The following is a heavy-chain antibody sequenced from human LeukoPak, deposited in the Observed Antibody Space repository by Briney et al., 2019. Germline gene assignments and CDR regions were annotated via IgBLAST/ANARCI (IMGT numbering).Heavy chain of an antibody. CDR3: AQDDYDSSGYLDY. J-gene: IGHJ4*02. Sequence: SVKVSCKASGGTFSSYAISWVRQAPGQGLEWMGRIIPIFGTANYAQKFQGRVTITTDESTSTAYMELSSLRSEDTAVYYCAQDDYDSSGYLDYWGQGTLVTVSS. V-gene: IGHV1-69*05. CDR2: IIPIFGTA. D-gene: IGHD3-22*01. CDR1: GGTFSSYA.